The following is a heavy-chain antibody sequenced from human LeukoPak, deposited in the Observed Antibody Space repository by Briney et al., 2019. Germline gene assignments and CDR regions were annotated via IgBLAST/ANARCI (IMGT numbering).Heavy chain of an antibody. D-gene: IGHD6-13*01. CDR3: ARSSSSRYYYYYGMHV. CDR2: ISAYNGNT. Sequence: ASVKVSCKASGYTFTSYGISWVRQAPGQGLEWMGWISAYNGNTNYAQKLQGRVTMTTDTSTSTAYMELRSLRSDDTAVYYCARSSSSRYYYYYGMHVWGKGTTVTVSS. V-gene: IGHV1-18*04. J-gene: IGHJ6*04. CDR1: GYTFTSYG.